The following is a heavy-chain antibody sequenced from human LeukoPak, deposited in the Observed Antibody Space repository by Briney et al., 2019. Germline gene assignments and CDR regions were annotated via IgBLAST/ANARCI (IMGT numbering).Heavy chain of an antibody. Sequence: ASVKVSCKASGYTFTGYYMHWVRQAPGQGLEWMGWINPNSGGTNYAQKFQGRVTMTRDTSISTAYMELSRLRSDDTAVYYCARSDYDYVWGSYRYTGWYFDYWGQGTLVTVSS. CDR1: GYTFTGYY. V-gene: IGHV1-2*02. CDR3: ARSDYDYVWGSYRYTGWYFDY. D-gene: IGHD3-16*02. CDR2: INPNSGGT. J-gene: IGHJ4*02.